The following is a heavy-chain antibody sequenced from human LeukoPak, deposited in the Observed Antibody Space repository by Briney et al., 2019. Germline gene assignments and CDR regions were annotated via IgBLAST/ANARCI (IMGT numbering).Heavy chain of an antibody. CDR2: IHGGGST. J-gene: IGHJ4*02. D-gene: IGHD3-16*01. V-gene: IGHV3-66*02. CDR1: GFTFSSYA. Sequence: PGGSLRLSCAASGFTFSSYAMSWVRQAPGKGLEWVSVIHGGGSTDYADSVKGRFTISRDSAKNTVYLQMNSLRVEDTAVYYCARLRGYANYYFDYWGQGTLVTVSS. CDR3: ARLRGYANYYFDY.